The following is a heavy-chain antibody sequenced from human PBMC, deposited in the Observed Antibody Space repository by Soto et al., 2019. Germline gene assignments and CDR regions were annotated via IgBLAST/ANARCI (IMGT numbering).Heavy chain of an antibody. D-gene: IGHD3-16*02. V-gene: IGHV4-38-2*01. CDR2: IYHSGST. CDR1: AYSISRGYY. CDR3: ARTSYVWGSYRSFDC. J-gene: IGHJ4*02. Sequence: SETRSLTGAVSAYSISRGYYWGWIRQPPGKGLEWSGSIYHSGSTYDNESLKSRVTISVDTSKNQCSLKLSSVTAADTAVYYCARTSYVWGSYRSFDCWGQGILVTVSS.